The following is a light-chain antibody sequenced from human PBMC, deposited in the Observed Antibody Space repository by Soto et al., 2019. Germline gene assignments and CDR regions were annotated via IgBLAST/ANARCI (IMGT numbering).Light chain of an antibody. V-gene: IGKV3-20*01. J-gene: IGKJ1*01. CDR3: QHDRT. CDR2: GAS. Sequence: EIVLTQSPGTLSFSPGERSTLSCRASQSVSSSSLAWYQQKPGQAPRLLIYGASSRATGIPDRFSGSGSGTDFTLPISRLEPEDFAVYYCQHDRTFGQGTKVDIK. CDR1: QSVSSSS.